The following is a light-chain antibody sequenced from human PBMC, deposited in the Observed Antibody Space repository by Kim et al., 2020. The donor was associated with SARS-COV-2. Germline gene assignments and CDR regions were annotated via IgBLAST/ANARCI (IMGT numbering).Light chain of an antibody. V-gene: IGKV3-15*01. CDR1: QSVSSN. Sequence: EIVMTQSPATLSVSPGERATLSCRASQSVSSNLAWYHQKPGQAPRLLIYGASTRATGMPARFSGSGSGTEFTLTISSLQSEDFAVYYCQQYNNWPPTFGQGTKVDIK. CDR3: QQYNNWPPT. J-gene: IGKJ1*01. CDR2: GAS.